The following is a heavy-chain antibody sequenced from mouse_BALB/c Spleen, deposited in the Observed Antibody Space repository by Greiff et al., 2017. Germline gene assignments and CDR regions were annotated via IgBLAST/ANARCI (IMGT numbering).Heavy chain of an antibody. V-gene: IGHV1-7*01. J-gene: IGHJ3*01. CDR1: GYTFTSYW. Sequence: VQLQQSGADLAKPGASVKMSCKASGYTFTSYWMHWVQQRPGQGLEWIGYINPSTGYTEYNQKFKDKATLTADKSSSTAYMQLSSLTSEDSAVYYCARGLGRTWFAYWGQGTLVTVSA. CDR3: ARGLGRTWFAY. D-gene: IGHD4-1*01. CDR2: INPSTGYT.